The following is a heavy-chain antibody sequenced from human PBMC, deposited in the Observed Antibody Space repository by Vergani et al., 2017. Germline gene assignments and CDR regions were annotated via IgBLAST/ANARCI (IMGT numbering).Heavy chain of an antibody. CDR3: ARERLRGYSYGCFDY. Sequence: QVQLQESGPGLVKPSETLSLTCTVSGGSISSYYWSWIRQPPGKGLEWIWYIYYSGSTNYNPSLKSRVTISVDTSKNQFSLKLSSVTAADTAVYYCARERLRGYSYGCFDYWGQGTLVTVSS. CDR1: GGSISSYY. CDR2: IYYSGST. J-gene: IGHJ4*02. D-gene: IGHD5-18*01. V-gene: IGHV4-59*01.